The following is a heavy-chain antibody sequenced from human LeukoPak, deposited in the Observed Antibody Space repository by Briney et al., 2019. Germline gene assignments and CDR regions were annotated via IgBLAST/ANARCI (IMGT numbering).Heavy chain of an antibody. CDR2: ISSSGSTI. D-gene: IGHD5-12*01. J-gene: IGHJ6*04. CDR3: ASWLRYYYYGMDV. V-gene: IGHV3-48*03. Sequence: GGSLRLSCAASGFTFSSYEMNWVRQAPGKGLEWVSYISSSGSTIYYADSVKGRFTISRDNAKNPLYLQMNSLRAEDTAVYYCASWLRYYYYGMDVWGKGTTVTVSS. CDR1: GFTFSSYE.